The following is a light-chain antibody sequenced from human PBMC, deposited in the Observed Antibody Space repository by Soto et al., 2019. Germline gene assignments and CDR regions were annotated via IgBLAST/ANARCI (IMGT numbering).Light chain of an antibody. CDR2: GAS. V-gene: IGKV3-20*01. Sequence: EIVLTQSPGTLSLSPGERAALSCRASENINTNCLVWYQQIPGQAPRLFIYGASRRATGTPARFSGSGSGTDFILTISRLESEDFAVYYCQQCGSSPLTFGGGTKVEIK. CDR1: ENINTNC. J-gene: IGKJ4*01. CDR3: QQCGSSPLT.